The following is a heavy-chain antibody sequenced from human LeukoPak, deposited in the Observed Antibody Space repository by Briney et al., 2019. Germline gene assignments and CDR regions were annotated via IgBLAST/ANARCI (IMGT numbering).Heavy chain of an antibody. CDR1: GFTFSSYE. CDR3: ARDNGGSGWVY. CDR2: ISSGGTTI. V-gene: IGHV3-48*03. J-gene: IGHJ4*02. Sequence: GGSLRLSCAASGFTFSSYEMNWVRQAPGKGLEWVSYISSGGTTIYYADSVKGRFTISRDNAKNSVHLQMNSLRAEDTAVYYCARDNGGSGWVYWGQGTLVTVSS. D-gene: IGHD6-19*01.